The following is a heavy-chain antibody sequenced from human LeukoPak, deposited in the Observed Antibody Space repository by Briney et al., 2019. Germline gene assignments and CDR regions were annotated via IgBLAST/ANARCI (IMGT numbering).Heavy chain of an antibody. CDR1: GFSFSSYS. Sequence: RGSLRLSSAASGFSFSSYSMNWVRQAPGKGVEWVSSIISSSSYIYYADSLKGRFTISRDNAKNSLYLQMNSLRAEDTAVYYCARDSVIVVVVAATSFDYWGQGTWSPSPQ. CDR3: ARDSVIVVVVAATSFDY. D-gene: IGHD2-15*01. V-gene: IGHV3-21*01. CDR2: IISSSSYI. J-gene: IGHJ4*02.